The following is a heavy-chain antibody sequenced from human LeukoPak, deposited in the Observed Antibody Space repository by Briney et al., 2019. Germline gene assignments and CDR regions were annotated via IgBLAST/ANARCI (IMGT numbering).Heavy chain of an antibody. CDR1: GYTFTSYA. V-gene: IGHV1-18*04. CDR2: ISAYNGNT. J-gene: IGHJ4*02. CDR3: ARTLGDCSSTSCHTTFDY. D-gene: IGHD2-2*01. Sequence: GASVKVSCKASGYTFTSYALSWVRQAPGQGLEWMGWISAYNGNTNYAQKLQGRVTMTTDTSTSTAYMELRSLRSDDTAVYFCARTLGDCSSTSCHTTFDYWGQGTLVTVSS.